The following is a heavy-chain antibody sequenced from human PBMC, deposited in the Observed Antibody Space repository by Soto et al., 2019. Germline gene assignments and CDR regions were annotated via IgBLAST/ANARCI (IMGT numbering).Heavy chain of an antibody. D-gene: IGHD1-1*01. Sequence: SETLSLTCAVYGGSFSGYYWSWIRQPPGKGLEWIGEINHSGSTNYNPSLKSRVTISVDTSKNQFSLKLSSVTAADTAVYYCMLGSRWKDLDYWGQGTLVTVSS. CDR1: GGSFSGYY. V-gene: IGHV4-34*01. CDR2: INHSGST. J-gene: IGHJ4*02. CDR3: MLGSRWKDLDY.